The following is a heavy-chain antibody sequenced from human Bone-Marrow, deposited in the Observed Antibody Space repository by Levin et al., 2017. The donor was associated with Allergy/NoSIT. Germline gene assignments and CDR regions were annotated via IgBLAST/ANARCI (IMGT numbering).Heavy chain of an antibody. Sequence: GGSLRLSCAASGFIFSSSAMSWVRQAPGKGLEWVSSISASDDSTYYTDSVKGRLTISRDNSKNTIYLQMNSLRAEDTAVYYCAKVRRGLDAFDIWGQGTMVTV. V-gene: IGHV3-23*01. J-gene: IGHJ3*02. CDR2: ISASDDST. D-gene: IGHD3/OR15-3a*01. CDR3: AKVRRGLDAFDI. CDR1: GFIFSSSA.